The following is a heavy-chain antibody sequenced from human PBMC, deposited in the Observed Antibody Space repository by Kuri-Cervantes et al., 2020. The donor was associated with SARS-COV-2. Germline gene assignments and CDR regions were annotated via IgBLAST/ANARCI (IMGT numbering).Heavy chain of an antibody. D-gene: IGHD1-1*01. CDR3: ARIRHPYWYFDL. CDR2: FYYNGNT. CDR1: GGSFTSSRYY. V-gene: IGHV4-39*01. J-gene: IGHJ2*01. Sequence: SETLSLTCSVSGGSFTSSRYYYSWIRQSPEKGLEWIGSFYYNGNTFYKPSLRSRVSISADTSKNQISLTLDSVSAADTAVYYCARIRHPYWYFDLWGRGTLVTVSS.